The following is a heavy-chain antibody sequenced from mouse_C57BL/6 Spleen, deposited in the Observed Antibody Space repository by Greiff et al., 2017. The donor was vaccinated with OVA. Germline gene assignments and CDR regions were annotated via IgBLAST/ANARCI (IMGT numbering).Heavy chain of an antibody. CDR1: GFTFSSYA. D-gene: IGHD1-1*01. CDR3: ARGSYYYGSSLQYFDV. J-gene: IGHJ1*03. V-gene: IGHV5-4*03. CDR2: ISDGGSYT. Sequence: EVMLVESGGGLVKPGGSLKLSCAASGFTFSSYAMSWVRQTPEKRLEWVATISDGGSYTYYPDNVKGRFTISRDNAKNNLYLQMSHLKSEDTAMYYCARGSYYYGSSLQYFDVWGTGTTVTVSS.